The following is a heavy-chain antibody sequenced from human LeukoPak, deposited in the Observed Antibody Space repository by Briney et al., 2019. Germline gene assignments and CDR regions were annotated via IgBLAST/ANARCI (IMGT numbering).Heavy chain of an antibody. D-gene: IGHD6-19*01. Sequence: PGGSLRLSCAASGFTFSSYAMHWVRQAPGKGLEWVAVISYDGSNKYYADSVKGRFTISRDNSKNTLYLQMNSLRAEDTAVYYCARDRLPGIAVAGTRGLDYWGQGTLVTVSS. CDR2: ISYDGSNK. CDR1: GFTFSSYA. J-gene: IGHJ4*02. CDR3: ARDRLPGIAVAGTRGLDY. V-gene: IGHV3-30*04.